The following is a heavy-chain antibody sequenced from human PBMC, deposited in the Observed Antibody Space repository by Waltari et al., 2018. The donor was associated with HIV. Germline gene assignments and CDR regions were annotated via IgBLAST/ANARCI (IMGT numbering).Heavy chain of an antibody. CDR1: GFTISSYN. D-gene: IGHD2-21*02. J-gene: IGHJ4*02. CDR2: ISGDGKNK. Sequence: EVRLVESGGGPVQPGGSLRLSCAASGFTISSYNMNWVRQTPGTGLEWVAYISGDGKNKYYADSVKGRFIISKDNGQNFLHLQMDRLSVDDSAKYFCAREVTSSKVMNYWGQGTPVIVSS. CDR3: AREVTSSKVMNY. V-gene: IGHV3-48*03.